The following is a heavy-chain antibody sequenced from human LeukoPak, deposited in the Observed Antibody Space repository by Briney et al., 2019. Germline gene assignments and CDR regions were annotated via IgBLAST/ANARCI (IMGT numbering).Heavy chain of an antibody. D-gene: IGHD6-19*01. CDR1: GFTFHSYA. J-gene: IGHJ3*02. Sequence: PGGSLRLSCAASGFTFHSYAMHWVRQAPGKGLEWVSGISSNSGSKGYADFVKGRFTISRDNAKNSLYLQMNSLRAEDTALYYCAKDWYSSGSDVFDIWGQGTMVTVSS. CDR3: AKDWYSSGSDVFDI. V-gene: IGHV3-9*01. CDR2: ISSNSGSK.